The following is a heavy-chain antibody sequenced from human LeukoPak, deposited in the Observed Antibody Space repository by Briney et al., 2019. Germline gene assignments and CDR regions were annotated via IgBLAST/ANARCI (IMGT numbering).Heavy chain of an antibody. CDR1: GFTFSSYA. J-gene: IGHJ4*02. CDR2: ISGSGGST. V-gene: IGHV3-23*01. CDR3: AKDRGASGSYPLYDY. Sequence: PGGSLRLSCAASGFTFSSYAMSWVRQAPGKGLEWVSAISGSGGSTYYADSVKGRFTISRDNSKNTLYLQMNSLRAEDTAVYYCAKDRGASGSYPLYDYWGQGTLVTVSS. D-gene: IGHD1-26*01.